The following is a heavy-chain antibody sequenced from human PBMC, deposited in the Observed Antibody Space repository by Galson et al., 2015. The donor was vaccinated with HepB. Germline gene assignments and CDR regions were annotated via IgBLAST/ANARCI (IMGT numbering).Heavy chain of an antibody. Sequence: PALVKPTQTLTLTCTFSGFSLSTSGVGVGWIRQPPGKALEWLALIYWDDDKRYSPSLKSRLTITKDTSKNQVVLTMTNMDPVDTATYYCAHFEFRSARGVTSLYNWFDPWGQGTLVTVSS. V-gene: IGHV2-5*02. D-gene: IGHD2-21*02. J-gene: IGHJ5*02. CDR2: IYWDDDK. CDR1: GFSLSTSGVG. CDR3: AHFEFRSARGVTSLYNWFDP.